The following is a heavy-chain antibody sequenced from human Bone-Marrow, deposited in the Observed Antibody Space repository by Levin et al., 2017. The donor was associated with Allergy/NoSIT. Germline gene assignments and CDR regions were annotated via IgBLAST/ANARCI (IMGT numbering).Heavy chain of an antibody. Sequence: GSLRLSCSVSGASISSHYWSWIRQPAGRGLEWIGRFHSSGNGNSNPSLKSRVTMSVDTSKNQFSLKLYSVTAADTAMYFCARTPLWFGDLSSPRGAFDIWGQGTTVTVSS. CDR1: GASISSHY. J-gene: IGHJ3*02. CDR2: FHSSGNG. D-gene: IGHD3-10*01. V-gene: IGHV4-4*07. CDR3: ARTPLWFGDLSSPRGAFDI.